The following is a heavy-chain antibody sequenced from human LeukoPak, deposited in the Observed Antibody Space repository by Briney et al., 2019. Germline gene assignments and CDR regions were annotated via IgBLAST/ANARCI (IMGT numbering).Heavy chain of an antibody. CDR3: ARGRRSYFDY. V-gene: IGHV4-34*01. J-gene: IGHJ4*02. CDR1: GGSFSGYY. CDR2: INHSGST. Sequence: SETLSLTCAVYGGSFSGYYWSWIRQPPGKGLEWIGEINHSGSTNYNPSLKSRVTISVDTSKNQFSLRQSSVTAADTAVYYCARGRRSYFDYWGQGTLVTVSS.